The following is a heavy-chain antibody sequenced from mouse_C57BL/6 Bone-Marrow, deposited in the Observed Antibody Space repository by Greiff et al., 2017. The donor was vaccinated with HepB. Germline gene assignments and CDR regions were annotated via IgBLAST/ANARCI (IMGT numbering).Heavy chain of an antibody. V-gene: IGHV1-59*01. J-gene: IGHJ2*01. D-gene: IGHD2-4*01. CDR3: ATSYYDYDDGGYFDY. CDR1: GYTFTSYW. Sequence: VQLQQPGAELVRPGTSVKLSCKASGYTFTSYWMHWVKQRPGQGLEWIGVIDPSDSYTNYNQKFKGKATLTVDTSSSTAYMQLSSLTSEDSAVYYCATSYYDYDDGGYFDYWGQGTTLTVSS. CDR2: IDPSDSYT.